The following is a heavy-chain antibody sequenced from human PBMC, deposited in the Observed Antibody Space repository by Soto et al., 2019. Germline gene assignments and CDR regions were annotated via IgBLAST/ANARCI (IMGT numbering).Heavy chain of an antibody. Sequence: TLSLTWGFSGESFSCYYLSWIRQPPGKGPEWIGEIYHSGSTNYHPSLKSRVTISVDTSKNQFSLKLSSVTAADTAVYYCASERALGAFDIWGQGTMVTVSS. CDR2: IYHSGST. CDR3: ASERALGAFDI. V-gene: IGHV4-34*09. D-gene: IGHD3-16*01. J-gene: IGHJ3*02. CDR1: GESFSCYY.